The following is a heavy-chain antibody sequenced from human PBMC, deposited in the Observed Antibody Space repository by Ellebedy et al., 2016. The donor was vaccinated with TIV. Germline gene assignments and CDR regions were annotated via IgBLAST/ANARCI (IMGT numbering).Heavy chain of an antibody. Sequence: MPSETLSLTCTVSGGSISSYYWSWIRQPPGKGLEWIGYIYYSGSTNYNPSLKSRVTISVDTSKNQFSLKLSSVTAADTAMYYCARGWAAAGKGWFDPWGQGTLVTVSS. D-gene: IGHD6-13*01. CDR2: IYYSGST. CDR3: ARGWAAAGKGWFDP. CDR1: GGSISSYY. J-gene: IGHJ5*02. V-gene: IGHV4-59*01.